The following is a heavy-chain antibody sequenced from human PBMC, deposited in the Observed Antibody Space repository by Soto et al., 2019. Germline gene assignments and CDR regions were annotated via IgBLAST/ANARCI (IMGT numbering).Heavy chain of an antibody. CDR1: GGSVSSGSYY. Sequence: PSETLSLTCTVSGGSVSSGSYYWSWIRQPPXKGLEWIGYIYYSGSTNYNPSLKSRVTISVDTSKNQFSLKLSSVTAADTAVYYCARARAGYSYGYGDWFDPWGQGTLVTVSS. J-gene: IGHJ5*02. V-gene: IGHV4-61*01. CDR3: ARARAGYSYGYGDWFDP. CDR2: IYYSGST. D-gene: IGHD5-18*01.